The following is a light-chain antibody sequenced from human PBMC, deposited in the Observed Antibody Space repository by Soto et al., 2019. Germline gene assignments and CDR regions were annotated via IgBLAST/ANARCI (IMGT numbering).Light chain of an antibody. Sequence: IVMTQSPATLSVSPGERATLSCRASQRVSSDLAWYQQKRGQATRLLIYGASTRTTGVPARFSGSGSGTDFTLTISSVQSEDVAVYYCQQYDHWPPMYTFGQGNKLEIK. CDR3: QQYDHWPPMYT. CDR1: QRVSSD. J-gene: IGKJ2*01. V-gene: IGKV3-15*01. CDR2: GAS.